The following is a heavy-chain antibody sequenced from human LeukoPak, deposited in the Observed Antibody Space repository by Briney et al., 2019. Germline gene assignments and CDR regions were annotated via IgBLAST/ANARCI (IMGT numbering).Heavy chain of an antibody. CDR1: GFTFSSYW. Sequence: GGSLRLSCAASGFTFSSYWMNWVRQAPGKGLEWVSSISSSSSYIYYADSVKGRFTISRDNAKNSLYLQMNSLRAEGTAVYYCARDFTTVTTTSFDYWGQGTLVTVSS. CDR3: ARDFTTVTTTSFDY. CDR2: ISSSSSYI. D-gene: IGHD4-17*01. V-gene: IGHV3-21*01. J-gene: IGHJ4*02.